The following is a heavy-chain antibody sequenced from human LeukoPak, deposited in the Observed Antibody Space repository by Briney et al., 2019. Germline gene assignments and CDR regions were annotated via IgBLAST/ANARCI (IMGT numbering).Heavy chain of an antibody. Sequence: GESLKISCKGSGYSFTTYCIGWVRQMPGKGLEWMGIIYPGDSDTRYSPSFQGQVTISADRSISTAYLQWSSLKASDTAMYYCARGFYGGYYYYYYMDVWGKGTTVTVSS. CDR3: ARGFYGGYYYYYYMDV. CDR2: IYPGDSDT. J-gene: IGHJ6*03. CDR1: GYSFTTYC. D-gene: IGHD4/OR15-4a*01. V-gene: IGHV5-51*01.